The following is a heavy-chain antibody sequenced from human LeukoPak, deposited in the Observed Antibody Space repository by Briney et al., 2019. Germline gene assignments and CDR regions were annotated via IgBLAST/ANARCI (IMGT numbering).Heavy chain of an antibody. Sequence: ASVKVSCKASGYTFTSYDISWVRQAPGQGLEWMGWISAYNGNTNYAQKLQGRITMTTDTSTSTAYMELRSLRSDDTAVYYCARDTPYYYDSSGYRSRFDYWGQGTLVTVSS. J-gene: IGHJ4*02. CDR1: GYTFTSYD. CDR3: ARDTPYYYDSSGYRSRFDY. CDR2: ISAYNGNT. D-gene: IGHD3-22*01. V-gene: IGHV1-18*01.